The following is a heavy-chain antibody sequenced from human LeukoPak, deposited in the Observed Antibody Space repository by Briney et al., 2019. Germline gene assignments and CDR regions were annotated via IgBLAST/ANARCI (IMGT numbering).Heavy chain of an antibody. CDR2: MNPNSGNT. Sequence: ASVKVSCKASGYTFTSYDINWVRQATGQGLEWMGWMNPNSGNTGYAQKFQGRVTMTRNTSISTAYMELSSLRSEDTAVYYCARGDGHIVVVTAIQDAFDIWGQGTMVTVSS. CDR1: GYTFTSYD. J-gene: IGHJ3*02. CDR3: ARGDGHIVVVTAIQDAFDI. D-gene: IGHD2-21*02. V-gene: IGHV1-8*01.